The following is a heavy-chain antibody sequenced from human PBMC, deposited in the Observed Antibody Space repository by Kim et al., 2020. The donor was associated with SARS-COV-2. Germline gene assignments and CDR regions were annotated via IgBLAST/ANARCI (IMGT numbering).Heavy chain of an antibody. D-gene: IGHD1-26*01. CDR2: ISGSGVTT. J-gene: IGHJ4*02. V-gene: IGHV3-23*01. CDR1: GFTFNNYA. CDR3: AKSLGGSYLGFDY. Sequence: GGSLRLSCAASGFTFNNYAMSWVRQAPGKGLEWVSAISGSGVTTYYADSVKGRFTISRDNSKNTLYLQLNSLRAEDTAVYYCAKSLGGSYLGFDYWGQGTLVTVSS.